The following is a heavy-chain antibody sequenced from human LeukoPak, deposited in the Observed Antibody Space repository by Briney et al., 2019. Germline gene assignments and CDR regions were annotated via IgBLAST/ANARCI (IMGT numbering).Heavy chain of an antibody. Sequence: SETLSLTCTVSGGSISSSSYYWGWIRQPPGKGLEWIGSIYYSGSTYYNPSLKSRVTISADTSKNQFSLKLSSVTAADTAVYYCARQRAAAGKNWFDPWGQGTLVTVSS. D-gene: IGHD6-13*01. V-gene: IGHV4-39*01. CDR2: IYYSGST. CDR3: ARQRAAAGKNWFDP. CDR1: GGSISSSSYY. J-gene: IGHJ5*02.